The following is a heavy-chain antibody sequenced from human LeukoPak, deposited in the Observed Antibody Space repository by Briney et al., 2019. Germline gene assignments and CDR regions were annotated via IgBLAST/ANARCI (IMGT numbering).Heavy chain of an antibody. CDR3: AKDGEYCSGGSCSFFDY. CDR2: ISTSSSYI. CDR1: GFTFSSYT. J-gene: IGHJ4*02. V-gene: IGHV3-21*01. Sequence: GGSLRLSCAASGFTFSSYTMNWVRQAPGKGLEWVSSISTSSSYIYYADSVKGRFIISRDNARKSLYLQMNSLRAEDTAVYHCAKDGEYCSGGSCSFFDYWGQGTLVTVSS. D-gene: IGHD2-15*01.